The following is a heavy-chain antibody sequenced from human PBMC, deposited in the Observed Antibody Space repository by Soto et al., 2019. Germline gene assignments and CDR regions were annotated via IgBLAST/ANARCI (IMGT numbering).Heavy chain of an antibody. CDR3: ARGVYGSGNYYTGPSAFDI. V-gene: IGHV1-69*06. D-gene: IGHD3-10*01. J-gene: IGHJ3*02. Sequence: QVQLEQSGAEVKKPGSSVKVSCKASGGTLSDHGVAWLRQAPGQGLEWMGGTIPVFNTAKYAQQFQGRVTVTADKFTDIAYMELSSLRSEDTAFYFCARGVYGSGNYYTGPSAFDIWGQGTMVIVPS. CDR2: TIPVFNTA. CDR1: GGTLSDHG.